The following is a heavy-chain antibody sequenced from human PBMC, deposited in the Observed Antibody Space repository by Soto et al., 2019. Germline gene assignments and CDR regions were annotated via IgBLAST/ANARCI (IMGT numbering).Heavy chain of an antibody. J-gene: IGHJ4*02. Sequence: PSETLSLTCTVSGGSISGFYWSWIRQSAGKGLEWIGRIVTNESTRYNPSLESRVTMSLDTSQNQFSLKLRSVTAADTAVYFCAREEYDLSPSGFDFWGQGTLVTVSS. CDR1: GGSISGFY. D-gene: IGHD3-10*01. CDR2: IVTNEST. CDR3: AREEYDLSPSGFDF. V-gene: IGHV4-4*07.